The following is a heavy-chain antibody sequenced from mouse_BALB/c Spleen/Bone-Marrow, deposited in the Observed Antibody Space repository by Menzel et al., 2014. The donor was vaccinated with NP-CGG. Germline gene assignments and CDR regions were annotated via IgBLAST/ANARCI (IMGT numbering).Heavy chain of an antibody. D-gene: IGHD1-1*01. Sequence: EVQGVESGGGLVQPGGSLKLSCAASGYDFSRYWMSWVRQAPGKGLDWIGEINPDSSTINYTPSLKDKFIISRDNAKNTLYLQMSKVRSEDTALYYCARLNYYGNLFVWGAGTTVTVSS. CDR1: GYDFSRYW. J-gene: IGHJ1*01. V-gene: IGHV4-1*02. CDR3: ARLNYYGNLFV. CDR2: INPDSSTI.